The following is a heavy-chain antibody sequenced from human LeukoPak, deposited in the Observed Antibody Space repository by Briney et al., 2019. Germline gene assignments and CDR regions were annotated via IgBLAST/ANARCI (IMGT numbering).Heavy chain of an antibody. CDR2: INSAGNA. V-gene: IGHV3-53*01. CDR3: ARVASGTLDY. Sequence: PGGSLRLSCAASRFTVSSNYMNWVRQAPGKGLEWVSVINSAGNAYYAASVKGRFIISRDNPKNMLYLQMNSLRAEDTAVYYCARVASGTLDYWGQGTLVTVSS. D-gene: IGHD6-25*01. J-gene: IGHJ4*02. CDR1: RFTVSSNY.